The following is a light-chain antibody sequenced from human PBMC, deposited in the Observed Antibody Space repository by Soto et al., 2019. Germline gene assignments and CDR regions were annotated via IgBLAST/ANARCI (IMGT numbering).Light chain of an antibody. V-gene: IGKV2-28*01. J-gene: IGKJ1*01. Sequence: IVMTQSPLSLPVTPGEPASISCRSSRSLLYSNGYNYLDWYLQKPGQSPQLLIYLGSNRASGVTERFSGSGSGTDFTLQISRVEAEDVGVYYCMQALQSSWTFGQGTQVKIK. CDR2: LGS. CDR1: RSLLYSNGYNY. CDR3: MQALQSSWT.